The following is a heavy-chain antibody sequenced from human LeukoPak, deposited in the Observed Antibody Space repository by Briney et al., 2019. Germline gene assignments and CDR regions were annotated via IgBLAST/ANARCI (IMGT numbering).Heavy chain of an antibody. CDR3: AREGYFSSSPFDY. J-gene: IGHJ4*02. CDR2: IRYDGSNK. V-gene: IGHV3-30*02. CDR1: GFTFSSYG. Sequence: GGSLRLSCAASGFTFSSYGMHWVRQAPGKGLEWVAFIRYDGSNKYYADSVKGRFTISRDNSKNTLYLQMNSLRAEDTAVYYCAREGYFSSSPFDYWGQGTLVTVSS. D-gene: IGHD6-13*01.